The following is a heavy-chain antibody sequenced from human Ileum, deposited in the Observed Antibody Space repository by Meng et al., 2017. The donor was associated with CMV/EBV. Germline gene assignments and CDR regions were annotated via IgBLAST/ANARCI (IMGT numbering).Heavy chain of an antibody. CDR1: FPFRTHA. CDR3: AREDCSGGSCYPGWLDP. Sequence: FPFRTHAMTWVRQAPGKWLEWVSTISPGGGFTYHADSVKGRFIISRDNSANTVYLQMNSLRADDTAVYFCAREDCSGGSCYPGWLDPWGQGTLVTVSS. J-gene: IGHJ5*02. CDR2: ISPGGGFT. D-gene: IGHD2-15*01. V-gene: IGHV3-23*01.